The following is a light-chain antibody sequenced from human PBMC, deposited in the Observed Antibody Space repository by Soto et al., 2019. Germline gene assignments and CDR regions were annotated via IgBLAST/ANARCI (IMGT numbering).Light chain of an antibody. CDR1: QSISTW. CDR2: DAS. CDR3: QQYNSNLWT. V-gene: IGKV1-5*01. J-gene: IGKJ1*01. Sequence: DIQLTQSPSTLSASVGDRVTLTCLASQSISTWLAWYQQKPGKAPKLLIYDASSLETGVPSRFSGSGSGTDFTLTISSLQPDDFATYYCQQYNSNLWTFGPGTKVDIK.